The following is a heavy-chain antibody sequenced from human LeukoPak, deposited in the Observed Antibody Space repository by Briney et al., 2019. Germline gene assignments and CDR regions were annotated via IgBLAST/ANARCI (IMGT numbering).Heavy chain of an antibody. CDR3: AKDARTLNGATTGDYFDY. CDR2: IRYDGSNK. CDR1: GFTFSIYG. D-gene: IGHD1-26*01. V-gene: IGHV3-30*02. Sequence: PGGSLRLSCAVSGFTFSIYGMHWVRQAPGRGLEWVAFIRYDGSNKDYADSVKGRFTISRDNSKNTLYVQMNSLRAEDTAVYYCAKDARTLNGATTGDYFDYWGQGTLVTVSS. J-gene: IGHJ4*02.